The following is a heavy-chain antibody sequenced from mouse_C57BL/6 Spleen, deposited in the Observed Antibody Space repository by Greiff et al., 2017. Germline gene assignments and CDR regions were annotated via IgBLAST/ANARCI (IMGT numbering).Heavy chain of an antibody. CDR2: ISSGSSTI. CDR3: ARREELGRWDYAMDY. V-gene: IGHV5-17*01. Sequence: EVQGVESGGGLVKPGGSLKLSCAASGFTFSDYGMHWVRQAPEKGLEWVAYISSGSSTIYYADTVKGRFTISRDNAKNTLFLQMTRLRSEDTAMYYCARREELGRWDYAMDYWGQGTSVTVSS. D-gene: IGHD4-1*01. CDR1: GFTFSDYG. J-gene: IGHJ4*01.